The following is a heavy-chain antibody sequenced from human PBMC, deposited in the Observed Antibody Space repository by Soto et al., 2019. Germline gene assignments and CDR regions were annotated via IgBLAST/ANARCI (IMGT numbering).Heavy chain of an antibody. J-gene: IGHJ4*02. CDR2: MNPNSGNT. CDR1: GYTVASYD. D-gene: IGHD3-10*01. V-gene: IGHV1-8*02. CDR3: ARVPARGYYYGSGSPDY. Sequence: XSVEVSCKASGYTVASYDINSVRHTTGQGLEWMGWMNPNSGNTGYAQKFQGRVTMTRNTSISTAYMELSSLRSEDKAVYYCARVPARGYYYGSGSPDYWGQGTLVTVSS.